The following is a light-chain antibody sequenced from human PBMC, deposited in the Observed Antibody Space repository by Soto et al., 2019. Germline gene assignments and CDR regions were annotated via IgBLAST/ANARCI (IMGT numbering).Light chain of an antibody. J-gene: IGLJ2*01. V-gene: IGLV2-14*01. CDR2: DVS. CDR3: SSYTSSSTL. Sequence: QSALTQPASVSGSPGQSITISCTGTSSDVGDYNYVSWYQQHPGKAPKLMIYDVSNRPSVVSNRFSGSKSGNTASLTISGLQAEDEADYYCSSYTSSSTLFGGGTKLTVL. CDR1: SSDVGDYNY.